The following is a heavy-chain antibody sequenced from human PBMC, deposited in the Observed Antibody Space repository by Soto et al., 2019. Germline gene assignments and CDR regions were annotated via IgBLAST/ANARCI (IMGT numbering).Heavy chain of an antibody. Sequence: PSETLSLTCTVSGGSISSYYWSWIRQPPGKGLEWIGYIYYSGSTNYNPSLKSRVTISVDTSKNQFSLKLSSVTAADTAVYYCARLHGMTTVNTDWFDPWGQGTLVTVSS. CDR2: IYYSGST. CDR3: ARLHGMTTVNTDWFDP. J-gene: IGHJ5*02. CDR1: GGSISSYY. V-gene: IGHV4-59*08. D-gene: IGHD4-4*01.